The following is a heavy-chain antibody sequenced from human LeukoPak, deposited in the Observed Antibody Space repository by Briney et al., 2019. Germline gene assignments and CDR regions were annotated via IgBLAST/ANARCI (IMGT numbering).Heavy chain of an antibody. V-gene: IGHV4-30-4*01. Sequence: SETLSLTCTVSGGSISSDDYYWTWIRQPPGKGLEWIGYIYYSGSTYYNPSLKSRVTISVDTSKSQFSLKLSSVTAADTAVYYCARHGTRGGYNYVRGNYDYWGQGTLVTVSS. CDR3: ARHGTRGGYNYVRGNYDY. J-gene: IGHJ4*02. CDR1: GGSISSDDYY. CDR2: IYYSGST. D-gene: IGHD5-24*01.